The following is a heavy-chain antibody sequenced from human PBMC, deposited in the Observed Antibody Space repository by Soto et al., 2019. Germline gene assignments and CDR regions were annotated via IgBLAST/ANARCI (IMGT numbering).Heavy chain of an antibody. Sequence: GGSLRLSCAASGFTFSSYGMHWVRQAPGKGLEWVAVISYDGSNKYYADSVKGRFTISRDNSKNTLYLQMNSLRSEDTAVYYCATIGVLRYFDWSPNTPYYYYMDVWGKGTTVTVSS. V-gene: IGHV3-30*03. D-gene: IGHD3-9*01. J-gene: IGHJ6*03. CDR3: ATIGVLRYFDWSPNTPYYYYMDV. CDR1: GFTFSSYG. CDR2: ISYDGSNK.